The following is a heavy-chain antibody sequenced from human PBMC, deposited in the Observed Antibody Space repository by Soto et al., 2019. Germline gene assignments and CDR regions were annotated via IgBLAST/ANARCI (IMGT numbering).Heavy chain of an antibody. CDR2: ISYDATHK. CDR3: ARAPDIVLIRAYYYYGMDV. D-gene: IGHD2-8*01. V-gene: IGHV3-30*03. J-gene: IGHJ6*02. Sequence: QEQLLESGGGVVQPGKSLTLSCAASGFTFSDFGVHWVRQAPGKGLEWVAVISYDATHKNYADSVKGRFSISRDNSKNSLYVQMNSLRPEDTAVYYCARAPDIVLIRAYYYYGMDVWGQGTTVTVSS. CDR1: GFTFSDFG.